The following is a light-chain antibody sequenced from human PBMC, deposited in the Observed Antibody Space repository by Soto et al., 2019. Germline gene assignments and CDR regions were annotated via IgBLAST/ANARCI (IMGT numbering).Light chain of an antibody. V-gene: IGKV3-11*01. CDR1: QSVSSS. CDR2: DAS. CDR3: QQANSFPLT. J-gene: IGKJ2*01. Sequence: EIVLTQSPVTLSLSPGERATLSCRASQSVSSSLIWYQQKPGQAPRLLIYDASNRATGIPARFSGSGSGTDFILTISSLQPEDFATYYCQQANSFPLTFGQGTKLEIK.